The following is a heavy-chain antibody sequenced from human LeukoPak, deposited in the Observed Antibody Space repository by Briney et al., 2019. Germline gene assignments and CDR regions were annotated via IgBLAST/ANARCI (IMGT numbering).Heavy chain of an antibody. J-gene: IGHJ4*02. Sequence: GGSLRLSCAASGFTFSSYAMSWVRQAPGKGLEWVSAISGSGGSTYYADSVKGRFTVSRDNSKNTLYLQMNRLRAEDTAVYYCAKVARSGSWIPVPTLDYWGQGTLVTVSS. CDR1: GFTFSSYA. V-gene: IGHV3-23*01. D-gene: IGHD6-13*01. CDR3: AKVARSGSWIPVPTLDY. CDR2: ISGSGGST.